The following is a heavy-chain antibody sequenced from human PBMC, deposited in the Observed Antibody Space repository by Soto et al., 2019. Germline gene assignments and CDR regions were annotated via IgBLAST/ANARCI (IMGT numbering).Heavy chain of an antibody. Sequence: GGFLRLSCAASGVTFISYWMHWVRQAPGKGLVWVSRINSDGSSTSYADSVKGRFTISRDNAKNTLYLQMNSLRAEDTAVYYCAIHYYGSGSENYWGQGTLVTVSS. CDR1: GVTFISYW. CDR2: INSDGSST. D-gene: IGHD3-10*01. CDR3: AIHYYGSGSENY. J-gene: IGHJ4*02. V-gene: IGHV3-74*01.